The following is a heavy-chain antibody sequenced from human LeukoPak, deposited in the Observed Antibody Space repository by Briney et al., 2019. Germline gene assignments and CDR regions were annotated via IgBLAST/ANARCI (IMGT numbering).Heavy chain of an antibody. J-gene: IGHJ4*02. CDR3: ARVGRGDHTWGSYYCDH. D-gene: IGHD3-16*01. CDR2: ISSSGST. Sequence: SETLSLTCTVSGDSFSSYHWSWLRQPPGKALEWIGYISSSGSTSYNPSLKSRLTISVDTSKNQFSPKLSSVTAADTAVYYCARVGRGDHTWGSYYCDHWGQGTLVSVSS. CDR1: GDSFSSYH. V-gene: IGHV4-59*13.